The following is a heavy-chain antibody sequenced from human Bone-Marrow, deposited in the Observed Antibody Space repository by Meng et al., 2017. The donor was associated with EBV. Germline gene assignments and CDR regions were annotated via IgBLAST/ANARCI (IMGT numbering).Heavy chain of an antibody. D-gene: IGHD2-2*01. J-gene: IGHJ5*02. CDR1: GYTFTGYY. CDR3: ARDCSSTSCFDFDP. Sequence: VQLVQSGAEVKKPGSSVKVSCKASGYTFTGYYMHWVRQAPGQGLEWMGRINPNSGGTNYAQKFQGRVTMTRDTSISTAYMELSRLRSDDTAVYYCARDCSSTSCFDFDPWGQGTLVTVSS. V-gene: IGHV1-2*06. CDR2: INPNSGGT.